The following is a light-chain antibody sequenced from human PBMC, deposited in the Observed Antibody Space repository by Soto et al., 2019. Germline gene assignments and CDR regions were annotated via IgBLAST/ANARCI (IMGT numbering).Light chain of an antibody. Sequence: GDIVPITCRASQSISSWLAWYQQKPGKAPKLLIYATSTLQSGVPARFSGSGSGTEFTLTISTLQAEDFATYFCQESYSTPAVSFGGGTKVDIK. CDR3: QESYSTPAVS. J-gene: IGKJ4*01. V-gene: IGKV1-39*01. CDR2: ATS. CDR1: QSISSW.